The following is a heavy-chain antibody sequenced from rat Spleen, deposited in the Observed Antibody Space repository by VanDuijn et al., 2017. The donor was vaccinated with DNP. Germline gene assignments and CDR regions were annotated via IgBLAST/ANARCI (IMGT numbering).Heavy chain of an antibody. CDR3: TGFDY. V-gene: IGHV5S13*01. CDR2: ITNSVGNV. D-gene: IGHD4-1*01. CDR1: GFTFSNYG. J-gene: IGHJ2*01. Sequence: EVQLVESGGGLVQPGRSLKLSCAASGFTFSNYGMAWVRQAPTKGLEWVASITNSVGNVYYRDSVKGRFTISRDNAKSTLYLQMDSLRTEDTATYYCTGFDYWGQGVMVTVSS.